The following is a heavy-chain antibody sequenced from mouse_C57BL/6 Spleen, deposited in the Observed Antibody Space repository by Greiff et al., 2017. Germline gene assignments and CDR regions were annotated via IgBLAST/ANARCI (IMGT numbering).Heavy chain of an antibody. CDR3: ASEDYYGSSAY. V-gene: IGHV1-80*01. D-gene: IGHD1-1*01. Sequence: VQLKESGAELVKPGASVKISCKASGYAFSSYWMNWVKQRPGKGLEWIGQIYPGDGDTNYNGKFKGKATLTADKSSSTAYMQLSSLTSEDSAVYFCASEDYYGSSAYWGQGTTLTVSS. J-gene: IGHJ2*01. CDR1: GYAFSSYW. CDR2: IYPGDGDT.